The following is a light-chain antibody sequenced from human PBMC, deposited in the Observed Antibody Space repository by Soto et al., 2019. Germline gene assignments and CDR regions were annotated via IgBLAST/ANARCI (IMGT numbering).Light chain of an antibody. CDR3: QSYDSSLSHV. V-gene: IGLV1-40*01. J-gene: IGLJ1*01. CDR2: GNS. CDR1: SSNIGAGSD. Sequence: QSVLTQPPSVSGAPGQRVTISCTGSSSNIGAGSDVHWYQQLPGTAPKLLIYGNSNRPSGVPDRFSGSKSGTSASLAITGLQAEDEADYYCQSYDSSLSHVFGTGTKLTVL.